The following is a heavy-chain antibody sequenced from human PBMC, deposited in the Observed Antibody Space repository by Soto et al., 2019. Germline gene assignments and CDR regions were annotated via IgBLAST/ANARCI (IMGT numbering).Heavy chain of an antibody. V-gene: IGHV5-10-1*01. CDR2: IDPSDSYT. J-gene: IGHJ6*02. Sequence: GESLKISCKGSGYSFTSYWISWVRQMPGKGLEWMGRIDPSDSYTNYSPSFQGHVTISADKSISTAYLQWSSLKASDTAMYYCARHSVSSSPAYYYFYYGMDVWGQGTTVTVSS. D-gene: IGHD6-6*01. CDR3: ARHSVSSSPAYYYFYYGMDV. CDR1: GYSFTSYW.